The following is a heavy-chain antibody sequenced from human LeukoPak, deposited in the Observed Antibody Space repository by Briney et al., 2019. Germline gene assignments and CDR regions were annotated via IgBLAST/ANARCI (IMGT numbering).Heavy chain of an antibody. D-gene: IGHD3-10*02. Sequence: GGSLRLSCAASGFTFSSYWMTWVRQAPGKGLEWVSVIYSGGSTYYADSVKGRFTISRDNSKNTLYLQMNSLRAEDTAVYYCASAYVHDAFDIWGQGTMVTVSS. CDR3: ASAYVHDAFDI. CDR2: IYSGGST. J-gene: IGHJ3*02. V-gene: IGHV3-53*01. CDR1: GFTFSSYW.